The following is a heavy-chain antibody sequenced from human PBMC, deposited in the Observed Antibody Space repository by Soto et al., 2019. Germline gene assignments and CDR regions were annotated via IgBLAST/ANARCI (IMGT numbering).Heavy chain of an antibody. CDR3: ARVMAAMQNWLDP. CDR2: IYHTGTT. D-gene: IGHD2-2*01. Sequence: QVQLQESGPGLVKPSQTLSLTCSVSGGSISSIDYFWSWIRQPPGKGREWIGFIYHTGTTYYNPSLRSRVTISIDTSKCQFSMKLNSVTAADTAVYYCARVMAAMQNWLDPWGQGTLVTVS. V-gene: IGHV4-30-4*01. J-gene: IGHJ5*02. CDR1: GGSISSIDYF.